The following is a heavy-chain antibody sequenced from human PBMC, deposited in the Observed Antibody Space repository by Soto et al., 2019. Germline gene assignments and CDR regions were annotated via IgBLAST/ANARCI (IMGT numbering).Heavy chain of an antibody. J-gene: IGHJ4*02. D-gene: IGHD5-18*01. CDR3: ARDKGPCLALQMPGWVTYFDY. V-gene: IGHV3-21*01. CDR2: ISSSSSYI. Sequence: GGSLRLSCAASGFTFSSYSMNWVRQAPGKGLEWVSSISSSSSYIYYADSVKGRFTISRDNAKNSLYLQMNSLRAEDTAVYYCARDKGPCLALQMPGWVTYFDYWGQGILVTVSS. CDR1: GFTFSSYS.